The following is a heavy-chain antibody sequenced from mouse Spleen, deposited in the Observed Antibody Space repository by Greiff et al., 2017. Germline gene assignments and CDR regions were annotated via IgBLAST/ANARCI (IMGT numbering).Heavy chain of an antibody. CDR2: SRNKANDYTT. CDR1: GFTFSDFY. CDR3: ARDVYGNYWAMDY. D-gene: IGHD2-1*01. J-gene: IGHJ4*01. Sequence: EVMLVESGGGLVQSGRSLRLSCATSGFTFSDFYMEWVRQAPGKGLEWIAASRNKANDYTTEYSASVKGRFIVSRDTSQSILYLQMNALRAEDTAIYYCARDVYGNYWAMDYWGQGTSVTVSS. V-gene: IGHV7-1*01.